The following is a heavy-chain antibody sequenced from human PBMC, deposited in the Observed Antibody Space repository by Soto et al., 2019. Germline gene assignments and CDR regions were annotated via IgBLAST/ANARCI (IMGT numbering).Heavy chain of an antibody. Sequence: PGESLKISCKASGHSFTDYWVSWVRQMPGKGLEWMARIDPSDSYTNYSPSFQGHVTISADKSLNTAFLQWSSLKASDSAMYYCARLSLIAGIKGGAYYATDVWGQGTTVTVSS. CDR3: ARLSLIAGIKGGAYYATDV. D-gene: IGHD2-21*01. CDR1: GHSFTDYW. CDR2: IDPSDSYT. J-gene: IGHJ6*02. V-gene: IGHV5-10-1*01.